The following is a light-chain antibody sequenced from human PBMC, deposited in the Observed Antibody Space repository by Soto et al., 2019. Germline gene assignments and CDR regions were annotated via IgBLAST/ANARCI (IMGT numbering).Light chain of an antibody. J-gene: IGKJ1*01. V-gene: IGKV1-27*01. CDR1: QGISNY. Sequence: DIQMTQSPSSLSASVRDRVTITCRASQGISNYLAWYQQKPGKVPKLLIYTASTLQSGVPSRFSGSGSGTDFTLSISSLQPEDVATYYCQKHDSAPWTFGQGTKVEIK. CDR3: QKHDSAPWT. CDR2: TAS.